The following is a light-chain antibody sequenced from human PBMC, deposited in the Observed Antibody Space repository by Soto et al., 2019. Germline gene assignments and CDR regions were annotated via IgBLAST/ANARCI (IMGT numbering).Light chain of an antibody. CDR2: GAS. V-gene: IGKV3-20*01. CDR1: QSVSRSY. CDR3: QQYGSSVT. Sequence: EIVLTQSPGTLSLSQGERATLSCRASQSVSRSYLAWYQQKPGQAPRLLIYGASSRATGIPDRFSGSGSGTDFTLTISRLEPEDFAVYYCQQYGSSVTFGQGTKVEIK. J-gene: IGKJ1*01.